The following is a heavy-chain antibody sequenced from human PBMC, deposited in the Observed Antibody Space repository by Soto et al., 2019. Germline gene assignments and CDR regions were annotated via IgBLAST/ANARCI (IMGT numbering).Heavy chain of an antibody. Sequence: XXSLKVSWTASGYNFPGDSIDWVRQMPGKGLEWMGRLAPADSYTNHSPSFHGHVTMSVDRSTSTAYLQWGSLKASDTAMYYCVRVPIGHSDDSGYSDSWGQGTQVTVSS. CDR3: VRVPIGHSDDSGYSDS. D-gene: IGHD3-22*01. J-gene: IGHJ5*01. CDR1: GYNFPGDS. V-gene: IGHV5-10-1*01. CDR2: LAPADSYT.